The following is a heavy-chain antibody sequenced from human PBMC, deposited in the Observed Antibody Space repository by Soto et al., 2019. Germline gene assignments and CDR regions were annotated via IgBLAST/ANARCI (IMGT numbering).Heavy chain of an antibody. CDR2: VSHDGRNT. CDR1: GFTFSDYA. D-gene: IGHD2-21*01. J-gene: IGHJ4*02. Sequence: VQLVESGGGVVQPGRSLRLSCAASGFTFSDYAMHWVRQAPGKGLEWVAVVSHDGRNTHYADSVKGRFTISRDSSKNTVSLEMTSLRAEDTSGYYCAKGWRQCVVTSDLNYWGRGARVTVSS. CDR3: AKGWRQCVVTSDLNY. V-gene: IGHV3-30*18.